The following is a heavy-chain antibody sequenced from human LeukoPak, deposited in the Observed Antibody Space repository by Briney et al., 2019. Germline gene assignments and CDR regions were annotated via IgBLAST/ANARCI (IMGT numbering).Heavy chain of an antibody. V-gene: IGHV3-48*03. J-gene: IGHJ6*03. D-gene: IGHD3-22*01. CDR3: AGESPYSSGWEGYYYYYMDV. Sequence: PGGSLRLSCAASGFTFSSYEMNWVRQAPGKGLKWVSYISSIGSTIYYADSVKGRFIISRDNAKNSLYLQMNSLRAEDTAVYYCAGESPYSSGWEGYYYYYMDVWGKGTTVTVSS. CDR2: ISSIGSTI. CDR1: GFTFSSYE.